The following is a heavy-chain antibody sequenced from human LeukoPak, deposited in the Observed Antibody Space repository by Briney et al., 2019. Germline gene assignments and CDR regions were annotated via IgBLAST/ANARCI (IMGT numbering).Heavy chain of an antibody. CDR1: EFTFSNYA. J-gene: IGHJ6*02. CDR2: IWYDGSNQ. V-gene: IGHV3-33*01. CDR3: ARGFCTNTNCFVDSPLDV. Sequence: GRSLRLSCAAPEFTFSNYAMHWVRQAPGKGLEWVAFIWYDGSNQYLADSVKGRFAISRDNTKLYLQMNSLRAEDTAVYYCARGFCTNTNCFVDSPLDVWGQGTTVTVSS. D-gene: IGHD2-2*01.